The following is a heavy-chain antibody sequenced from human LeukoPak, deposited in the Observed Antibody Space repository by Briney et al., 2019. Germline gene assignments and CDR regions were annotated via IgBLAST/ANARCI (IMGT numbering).Heavy chain of an antibody. CDR3: ARDKGIQLWYHFDY. Sequence: PGGSLRLSCAASGFTFSSYSMNWVRQAPGKGLEWVSSISSSSSYIYYADSVKGRFTISRDNAKNSLYLQMNSLRAEDTAVYCCARDKGIQLWYHFDYWGQGTLVTVSS. CDR2: ISSSSSYI. J-gene: IGHJ4*02. D-gene: IGHD5-18*01. V-gene: IGHV3-21*01. CDR1: GFTFSSYS.